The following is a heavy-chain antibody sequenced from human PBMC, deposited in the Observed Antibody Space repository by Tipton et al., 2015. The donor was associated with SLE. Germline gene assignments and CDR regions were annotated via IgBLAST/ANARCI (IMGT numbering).Heavy chain of an antibody. CDR1: DGSFSGHY. CDR2: IYPTGRT. V-gene: IGHV4-34*01. D-gene: IGHD1-7*01. CDR3: ANQNWNYYF. Sequence: TLSLTCAVYDGSFSGHYWTWIRQPPGKGLEWIGEIYPTGRTDYNPSLMSRVTISVDTSQNQFSLRLTSVTAADTAVYYCANQNWNYYFWGQGNLVTVSS. J-gene: IGHJ4*02.